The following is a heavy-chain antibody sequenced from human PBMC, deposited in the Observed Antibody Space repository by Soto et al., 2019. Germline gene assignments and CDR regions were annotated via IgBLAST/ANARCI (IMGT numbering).Heavy chain of an antibody. CDR3: ASLVGSYDFWSGYLPHYYYYGMDV. CDR2: INHSGST. Sequence: PSETLSLTCAVYGESFSSYYCSWIRKPQGKGMGWMGEINHSGSTNYNPSLKSRVTISVDTSRNQFSLKLSSVTAADTAVYYCASLVGSYDFWSGYLPHYYYYGMDVWGQGTTVTVSS. J-gene: IGHJ6*02. D-gene: IGHD3-3*01. V-gene: IGHV4-34*01. CDR1: GESFSSYY.